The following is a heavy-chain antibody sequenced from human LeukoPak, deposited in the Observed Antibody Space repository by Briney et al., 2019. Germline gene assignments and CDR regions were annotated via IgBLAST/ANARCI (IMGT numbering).Heavy chain of an antibody. J-gene: IGHJ5*02. Sequence: SETLSLTCAVSGYSITSGFSWGWIRQPPGKGLEWIGTISHSGTTDYKSTLESRLTISMDTSKNLFSLRLTSVTAADTVVYYCAREGAVPGIDPWGQGTLVTVSS. CDR2: ISHSGTT. CDR3: AREGAVPGIDP. V-gene: IGHV4-38-2*02. D-gene: IGHD3-16*01. CDR1: GYSITSGFS.